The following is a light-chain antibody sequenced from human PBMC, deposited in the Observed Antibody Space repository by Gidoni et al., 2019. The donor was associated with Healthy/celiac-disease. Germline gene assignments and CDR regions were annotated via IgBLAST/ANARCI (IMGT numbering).Light chain of an antibody. Sequence: EIVMTQPPATLSVSPGERATLPCRASQSVSSNLAWYQQKPGQAPRLLIYGESTRETGIPARFSGSGSGTEFTLTISSLQSEDFAVYYCQQYNNWPWTFGQGTKVEIK. V-gene: IGKV3-15*01. CDR2: GES. CDR3: QQYNNWPWT. CDR1: QSVSSN. J-gene: IGKJ1*01.